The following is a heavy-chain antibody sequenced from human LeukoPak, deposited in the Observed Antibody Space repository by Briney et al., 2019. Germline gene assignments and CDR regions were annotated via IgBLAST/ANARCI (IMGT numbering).Heavy chain of an antibody. CDR1: GDSISSTSYF. J-gene: IGHJ5*02. Sequence: SETLSLTCTVSGDSISSTSYFWGWIRQPPGKGLEWIVSIYNSGRSHYNPSLKSRVTISVDTSKNQFSLKLSSVTAADTAMYFCSREQIRGSGSYYYNLFDPWGQGALVTVSS. CDR3: SREQIRGSGSYYYNLFDP. CDR2: IYNSGRS. D-gene: IGHD3-10*01. V-gene: IGHV4-39*07.